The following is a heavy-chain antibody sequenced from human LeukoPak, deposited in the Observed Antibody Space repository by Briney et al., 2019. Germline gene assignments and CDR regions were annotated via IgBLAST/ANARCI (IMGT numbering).Heavy chain of an antibody. J-gene: IGHJ4*02. CDR2: NTDGSST. Sequence: GGSLRLSCAASGFTFSSYWMHWVRHAPGKGLAWGSRNTDGSSTSYADSVKGRFTISRDNSRNTMYLEMNSLRAVDTAVYYCAKDRRRDDVLTGSFSGWGQGTLVTVSS. D-gene: IGHD3-9*01. CDR3: AKDRRRDDVLTGSFSG. V-gene: IGHV3-74*01. CDR1: GFTFSSYW.